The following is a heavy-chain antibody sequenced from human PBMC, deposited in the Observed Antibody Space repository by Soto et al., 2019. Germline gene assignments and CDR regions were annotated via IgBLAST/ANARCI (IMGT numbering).Heavy chain of an antibody. J-gene: IGHJ6*04. CDR1: VGNVSSSW. CDR3: ARTRTFTLGFYYDGMDV. V-gene: IGHV5-51*01. Sequence: GAALRSSGQGSVGNVSSSWSCWVRQMPGKGLEWMGIIYPVQSDTRYSPSFQGQVTISADKSLWPAYLQWTRLKASDTALYYCARTRTFTLGFYYDGMDVSAEGTTVTVPS. CDR2: IYPVQSDT. D-gene: IGHD3-16*01.